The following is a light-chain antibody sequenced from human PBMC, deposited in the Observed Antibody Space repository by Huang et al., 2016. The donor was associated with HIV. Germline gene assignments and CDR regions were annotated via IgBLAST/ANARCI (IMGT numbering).Light chain of an antibody. Sequence: DIQMTQSPSSLSASIGDRVTITCRASQSISSYLNWYQQKPGKAPKLLIYAASTLQSGFPSRFSGSESWTDFTLIISSLQPEDCATYYCQQSYSTPYTFGQGTKLEIK. CDR2: AAS. V-gene: IGKV1-39*01. CDR1: QSISSY. CDR3: QQSYSTPYT. J-gene: IGKJ2*01.